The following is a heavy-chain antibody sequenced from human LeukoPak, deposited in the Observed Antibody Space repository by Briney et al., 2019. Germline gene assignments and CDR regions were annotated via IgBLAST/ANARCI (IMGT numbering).Heavy chain of an antibody. J-gene: IGHJ5*02. D-gene: IGHD5-12*01. CDR3: ARDNSLGDSAWWFDP. Sequence: SVKVSRKASGGTFSSYAISWVRQAPGQGLEWMGGIIPIFGTANYAQKFQGRVTLTRDMATSTDYMEVSSLRSEDTAVYYCARDNSLGDSAWWFDPWGQGTLVTVSS. CDR2: IIPIFGTA. CDR1: GGTFSSYA. V-gene: IGHV1-69*05.